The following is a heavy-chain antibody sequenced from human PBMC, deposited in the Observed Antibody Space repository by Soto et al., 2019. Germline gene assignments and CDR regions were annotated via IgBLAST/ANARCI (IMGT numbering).Heavy chain of an antibody. V-gene: IGHV3-74*01. CDR1: GFTFSSYW. CDR2: INSDGSST. D-gene: IGHD3-10*01. J-gene: IGHJ6*02. CDR3: ARDLMVRGVAFDYYCGMDV. Sequence: EVQLVESGGGLVQPGGSLRLSCAASGFTFSSYWMHWVRQAPGKGLVWVARINSDGSSTSYADSVKGRFTISRDNAKNTLYLQMNSLRAEDTAVYYCARDLMVRGVAFDYYCGMDVWGQGTTVTVSS.